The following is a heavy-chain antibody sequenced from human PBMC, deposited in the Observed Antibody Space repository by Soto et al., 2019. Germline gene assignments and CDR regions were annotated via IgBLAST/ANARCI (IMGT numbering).Heavy chain of an antibody. D-gene: IGHD3-10*01. J-gene: IGHJ6*02. CDR3: ASVGKRITMVRGVVDGMDV. Sequence: SETLSLTCAVYGGSFSGYYLTWIRQPPGKGLERIGEINHSGSTNYNPSLNSRVTISVDTSKNQFSLKLSSVTAADTAVYYCASVGKRITMVRGVVDGMDVWGQGTTVTVSS. CDR2: INHSGST. CDR1: GGSFSGYY. V-gene: IGHV4-34*01.